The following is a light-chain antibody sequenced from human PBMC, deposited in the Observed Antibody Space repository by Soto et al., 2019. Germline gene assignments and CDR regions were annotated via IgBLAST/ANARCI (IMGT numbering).Light chain of an antibody. J-gene: IGKJ3*01. CDR1: QSVSSSY. V-gene: IGKV3-20*01. CDR2: GAS. Sequence: EIVLTQSPGTLSLSPGERATLSCRASQSVSSSYLAWDQQKPDHATRLLIYGASGRATGIPDRFSGSGSGTEITLTFSRMELEDFAVYYFQQYGSSLQFTFGPGTKVDIK. CDR3: QQYGSSLQFT.